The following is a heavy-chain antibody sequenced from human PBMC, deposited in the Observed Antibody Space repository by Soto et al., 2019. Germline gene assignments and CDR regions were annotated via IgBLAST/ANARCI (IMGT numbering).Heavy chain of an antibody. Sequence: QVQLVQSGAEVKKSGSSVKVSCTASRGILNYNTLSWVRQAPGQGLEWLGRVIPMVEMSSYAQKFQGRVTITAAKSTCTVYLVLTNLRSEDTAVYFCATNYGSGSTHFDSWGQGTLVTVS. J-gene: IGHJ4*02. CDR2: VIPMVEMS. D-gene: IGHD3-10*01. CDR1: RGILNYNT. CDR3: ATNYGSGSTHFDS. V-gene: IGHV1-69*02.